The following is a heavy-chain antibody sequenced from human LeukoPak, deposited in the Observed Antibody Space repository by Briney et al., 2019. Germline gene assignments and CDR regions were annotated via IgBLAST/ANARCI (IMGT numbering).Heavy chain of an antibody. CDR1: GGSISGYY. CDR2: IYYSGTT. Sequence: SETLSLTCTVSGGSISGYYWTWIRQSPGKGLEWIAHIYYSGTTNYNPSLKSRVTISADTSKNQSSLKLSSVTAADTAVYYCARGNGWYFYWGQGTLVTVSS. D-gene: IGHD6-19*01. V-gene: IGHV4-59*08. CDR3: ARGNGWYFY. J-gene: IGHJ4*02.